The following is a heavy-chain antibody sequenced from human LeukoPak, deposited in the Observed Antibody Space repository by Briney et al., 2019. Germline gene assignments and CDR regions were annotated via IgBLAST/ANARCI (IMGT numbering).Heavy chain of an antibody. Sequence: ASVKVSCKVSGGTFSSYTTSWVRQAPGQGLEWMGGIIPIFGTANYAQKFQGRVTITADESTSTAYMELRSLRSEDTAVYYCAREAALYSGSYYLLDYWGQGTLVTVSS. CDR2: IIPIFGTA. CDR3: AREAALYSGSYYLLDY. V-gene: IGHV1-69*01. CDR1: GGTFSSYT. D-gene: IGHD1-26*01. J-gene: IGHJ4*02.